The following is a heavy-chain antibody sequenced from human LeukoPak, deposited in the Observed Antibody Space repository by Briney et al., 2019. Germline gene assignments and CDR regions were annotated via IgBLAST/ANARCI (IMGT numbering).Heavy chain of an antibody. Sequence: SETLSLTCAVYGGSFSGYYWSWIRQPPGKGLEWIGEINHSGSTNYNPSLKSRVTISVDTSKNQFSLKLSSVTAADTAVYYCAKDLGGTSPRPWGQGTLVTVSP. CDR1: GGSFSGYY. CDR3: AKDLGGTSPRP. J-gene: IGHJ5*02. V-gene: IGHV4-34*01. D-gene: IGHD2-2*01. CDR2: INHSGST.